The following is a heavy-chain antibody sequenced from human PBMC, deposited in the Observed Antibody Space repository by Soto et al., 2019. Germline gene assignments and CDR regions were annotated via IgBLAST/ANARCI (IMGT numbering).Heavy chain of an antibody. CDR1: GGSISSYY. CDR2: INYSGST. V-gene: IGHV4-59*01. J-gene: IGHJ6*02. CDR3: ARDTYYYDSSGYYYEGMDV. D-gene: IGHD3-22*01. Sequence: SETLSLTCTVSGGSISSYYWSWIRQPPGKGLEWIGYINYSGSTNYNPSLKSRVTISVDTSKNQFSLKLSSVTAADTAVYYCARDTYYYDSSGYYYEGMDVWGQGTTVTVSS.